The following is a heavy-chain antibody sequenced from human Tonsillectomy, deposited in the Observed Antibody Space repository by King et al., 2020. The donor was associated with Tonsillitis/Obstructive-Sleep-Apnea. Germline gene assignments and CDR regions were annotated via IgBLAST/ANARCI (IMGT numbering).Heavy chain of an antibody. CDR3: ARADEYSGRFDP. Sequence: VQLVESGAEVKKPGASVKVSCKASGYTFTSYGITWVRQAPGQGLEWMGWISTYNGNTNYAHKLQGRDTMTTDTSTRTAYMELRSLRSDDTAVYYCARADEYSGRFDPWGQGTLVTVAS. D-gene: IGHD6-6*01. V-gene: IGHV1-18*01. CDR1: GYTFTSYG. J-gene: IGHJ5*02. CDR2: ISTYNGNT.